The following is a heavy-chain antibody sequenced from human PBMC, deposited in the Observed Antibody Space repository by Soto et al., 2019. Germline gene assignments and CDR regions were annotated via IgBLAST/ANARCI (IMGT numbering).Heavy chain of an antibody. V-gene: IGHV3-23*01. Sequence: GGSLRLSWAASGFTFSSYAMSCVRQAPGKGLEWVSAISGSGGSTYYADSVKGRFTISRDNSKNTLYLQMNSLRAEDTAVYYCAKRPRDSSGWYSTVYFDYWGQGTLVTVSS. J-gene: IGHJ4*02. D-gene: IGHD6-19*01. CDR2: ISGSGGST. CDR1: GFTFSSYA. CDR3: AKRPRDSSGWYSTVYFDY.